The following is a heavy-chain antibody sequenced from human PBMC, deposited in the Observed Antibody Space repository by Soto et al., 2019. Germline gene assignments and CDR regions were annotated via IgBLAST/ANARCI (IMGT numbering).Heavy chain of an antibody. D-gene: IGHD2-2*01. CDR2: ISSSTCYV. Sequence: GRPLRLACAASGLKFRRYGMHWMRQAPGKGLEWVASISSSTCYVYYADSVKGRFSTSRDNAKNILFLEMYALRTEDTAVYYCARDPSEGRVGNWFESWGQGTLVTVS. V-gene: IGHV3-21*06. J-gene: IGHJ5*01. CDR1: GLKFRRYG. CDR3: ARDPSEGRVGNWFES.